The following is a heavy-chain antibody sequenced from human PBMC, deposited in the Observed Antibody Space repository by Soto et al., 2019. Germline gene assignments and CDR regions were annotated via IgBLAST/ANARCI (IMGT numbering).Heavy chain of an antibody. CDR1: GFPFRTFA. CDR2: ISYDGSNK. V-gene: IGHV3-30-3*01. J-gene: IGHJ4*02. CDR3: AREDY. Sequence: GGSLRLSCAASGFPFRTFAMYWVRQAPGKGLEWVAVISYDGSNKYYADSVKGRFTISRDNSEKTLYLQMNNLRIEDTAVYLCAREDYWGQGTLVTVSS.